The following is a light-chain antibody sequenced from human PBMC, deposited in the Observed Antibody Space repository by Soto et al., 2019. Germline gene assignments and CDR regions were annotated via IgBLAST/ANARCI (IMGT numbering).Light chain of an antibody. CDR2: EVS. Sequence: QSALTQPASVSGSPGQSITISCTGTTSDVGLYNYVSWYQQHPGKAPKLMISEVSNRPSGVSNRFSGSKSGNTASLTISGLQAEDEADYYCSSYAGYSTWVFGGGTKLTVL. CDR3: SSYAGYSTWV. V-gene: IGLV2-14*01. J-gene: IGLJ3*02. CDR1: TSDVGLYNY.